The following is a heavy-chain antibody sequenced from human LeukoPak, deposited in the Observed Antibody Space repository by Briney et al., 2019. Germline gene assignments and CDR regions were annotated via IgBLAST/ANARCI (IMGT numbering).Heavy chain of an antibody. D-gene: IGHD5-24*01. CDR1: GFTFDDYA. Sequence: PGGSLRLSCATSGFTFDDYAMHWVRQTPGKGLEWVSGISWNSGAIGYADSVKGRFTISRDNAKNSLYLQMNSLRAEDTALYYCAKDRDGYNGNFDYWGQGNLVTVSS. CDR3: AKDRDGYNGNFDY. CDR2: ISWNSGAI. V-gene: IGHV3-9*01. J-gene: IGHJ4*02.